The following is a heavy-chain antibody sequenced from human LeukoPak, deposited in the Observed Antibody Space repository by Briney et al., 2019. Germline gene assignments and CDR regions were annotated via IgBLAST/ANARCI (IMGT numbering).Heavy chain of an antibody. Sequence: ASVKVSCKASGYTFTSYDINWVRQAPGQGLEWMGRINPNSGGTNYAQKFQGRVAMTRDTSISTAYMELSRLRSDDTAVYYCARDLSDYVWGSYRYWGQGTLVTVSS. CDR2: INPNSGGT. D-gene: IGHD3-16*02. V-gene: IGHV1-2*06. CDR1: GYTFTSYD. CDR3: ARDLSDYVWGSYRY. J-gene: IGHJ4*02.